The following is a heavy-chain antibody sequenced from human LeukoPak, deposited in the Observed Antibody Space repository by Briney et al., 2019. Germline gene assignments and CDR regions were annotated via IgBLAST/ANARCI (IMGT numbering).Heavy chain of an antibody. CDR2: IYYSGST. CDR1: GGSISSSSYY. V-gene: IGHV4-39*07. D-gene: IGHD3-22*01. J-gene: IGHJ4*02. CDR3: ARDYYDSTSD. Sequence: ASETLSLTCTVSGGSISSSSYYWGWIRQPPGKGLEWIGSIYYSGSTYYNPSLKSRVTISVDTSKNQFSLKLSSVTVPDTAVYYCARDYYDSTSDWGQGTLVTVSS.